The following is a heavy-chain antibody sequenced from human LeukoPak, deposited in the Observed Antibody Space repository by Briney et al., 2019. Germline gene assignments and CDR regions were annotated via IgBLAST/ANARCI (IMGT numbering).Heavy chain of an antibody. Sequence: PGGSLRLSCAASGFTFSTYSMNWVRQAPWKGLEWVSYIRSSGTTTYYADSVEGRFTISRDNGKNSLYLQMNSLRAEDTGVYYCTRDYNWNPDYWGQGTLVTVSS. CDR1: GFTFSTYS. V-gene: IGHV3-48*01. CDR2: IRSSGTTT. D-gene: IGHD1-1*01. CDR3: TRDYNWNPDY. J-gene: IGHJ4*02.